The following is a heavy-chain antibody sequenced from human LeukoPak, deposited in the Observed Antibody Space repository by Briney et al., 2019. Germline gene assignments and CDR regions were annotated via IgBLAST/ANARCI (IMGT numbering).Heavy chain of an antibody. Sequence: ASVKVSCKASGYTFTGYYMHWVRQAPGQGLEWMGWINPNSGGTNYAQKFQGRVTMTRDTSISTAYMELSRLRSDDTAVYYCARDYGIVGATVDYWGQGTLVTVSS. J-gene: IGHJ4*02. CDR3: ARDYGIVGATVDY. CDR1: GYTFTGYY. D-gene: IGHD1-26*01. V-gene: IGHV1-2*02. CDR2: INPNSGGT.